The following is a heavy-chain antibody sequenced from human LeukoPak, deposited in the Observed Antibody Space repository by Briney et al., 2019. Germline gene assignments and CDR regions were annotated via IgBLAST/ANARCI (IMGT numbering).Heavy chain of an antibody. CDR1: GGTFSSYA. Sequence: GASVKVSCKASGGTFSSYAISWVRQAPGQGLEWMGRIIPILGIANYAQKFQGRVTITADKSTSTAYMELSSLRSEDTAVYYCAREGDRLGAFDIWGQGTMVTVSS. V-gene: IGHV1-69*04. CDR3: AREGDRLGAFDI. D-gene: IGHD2-21*01. CDR2: IIPILGIA. J-gene: IGHJ3*02.